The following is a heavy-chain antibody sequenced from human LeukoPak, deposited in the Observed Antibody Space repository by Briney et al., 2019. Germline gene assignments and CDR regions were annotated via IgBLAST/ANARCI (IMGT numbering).Heavy chain of an antibody. D-gene: IGHD2-2*01. CDR1: GFTFDDYA. Sequence: AGGSLRLSCAASGFTFDDYAMHWVRQAPGKGLEWVSGISWNSGSIGYADSVKGRFTISRDNAKNSLYLQMNSLRAEDTALYYCAKDALPAATPRDAFDIWGQGTMVTVSS. V-gene: IGHV3-9*01. CDR3: AKDALPAATPRDAFDI. CDR2: ISWNSGSI. J-gene: IGHJ3*02.